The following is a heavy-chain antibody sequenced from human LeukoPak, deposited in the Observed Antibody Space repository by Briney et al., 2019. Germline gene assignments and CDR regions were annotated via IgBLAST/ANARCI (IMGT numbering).Heavy chain of an antibody. V-gene: IGHV4-59*13. J-gene: IGHJ4*02. D-gene: IGHD4-17*01. CDR2: IHYRGTT. CDR1: GASINSFY. Sequence: SETLSLTCSVSGASINSFYWNWIRQSPGKGLEWLGNIHYRGTTNYNPSLKSRVSLSLDTSKSQFALKVTSVTAADTAVYYCARDEYGDFQGFDYWGQGARVTVSS. CDR3: ARDEYGDFQGFDY.